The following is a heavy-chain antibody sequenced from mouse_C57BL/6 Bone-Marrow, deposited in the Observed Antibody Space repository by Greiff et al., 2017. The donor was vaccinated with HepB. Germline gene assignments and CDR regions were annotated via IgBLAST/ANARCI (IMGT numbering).Heavy chain of an antibody. Sequence: QVQLKQSGAELARPGASVKLSCKASGYTFTSYGISWVKQRTGQGLEWIGEIYPRSGNTYYNEKFKGKATLTADKSASTAYMELRSLTSEDSAVYFCAREIAPSCAMDYWGQGTSVTVSS. CDR2: IYPRSGNT. CDR1: GYTFTSYG. J-gene: IGHJ4*01. D-gene: IGHD1-3*01. V-gene: IGHV1-81*01. CDR3: AREIAPSCAMDY.